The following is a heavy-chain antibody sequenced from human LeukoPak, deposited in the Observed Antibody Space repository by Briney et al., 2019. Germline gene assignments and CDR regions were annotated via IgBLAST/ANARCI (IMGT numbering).Heavy chain of an antibody. J-gene: IGHJ4*02. CDR1: GFTFSSYG. V-gene: IGHV3-30*18. Sequence: GGSLRLSCAASGFTFSSYGMHWVRQAPGKGLEWVAVISYDGSNKYYADSVKGRFTISRDNSRNTLSLQMNRLRAEDTAVYYCAKGAQYSCGPFDYWGQGTLVTVSS. CDR3: AKGAQYSCGPFDY. D-gene: IGHD5-18*01. CDR2: ISYDGSNK.